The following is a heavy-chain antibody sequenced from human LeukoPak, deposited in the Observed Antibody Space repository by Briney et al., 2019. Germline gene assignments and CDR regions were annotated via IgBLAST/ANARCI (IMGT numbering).Heavy chain of an antibody. CDR2: IYYSGST. CDR3: ARDPSGSYYARANAFDI. CDR1: GGSVSSGSYY. D-gene: IGHD1-26*01. J-gene: IGHJ3*02. V-gene: IGHV4-61*01. Sequence: KPSETLSLTCTVSGGSVSSGSYYWSWIRQPPGKGLEWIGYIYYSGSTNCNPSLKSRVTISVDTSKNQFSLKLSSVTAADTAVYYCARDPSGSYYARANAFDIWGQGTMVTVSS.